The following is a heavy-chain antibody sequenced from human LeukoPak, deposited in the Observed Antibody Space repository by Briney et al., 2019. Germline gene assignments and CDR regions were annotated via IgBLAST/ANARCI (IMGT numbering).Heavy chain of an antibody. D-gene: IGHD2-2*02. Sequence: ASVKVSCKVSGYTLTELSMHWVRQAPGKGLEWMGGFDPEDGETIYAQKFQGRVTMTEDTSTDTAYMELSSLRSEDTAAYYCATAQPDCSSTSCYSIGYYYYGMDVWGQGTTVTVSS. CDR1: GYTLTELS. V-gene: IGHV1-24*01. J-gene: IGHJ6*02. CDR3: ATAQPDCSSTSCYSIGYYYYGMDV. CDR2: FDPEDGET.